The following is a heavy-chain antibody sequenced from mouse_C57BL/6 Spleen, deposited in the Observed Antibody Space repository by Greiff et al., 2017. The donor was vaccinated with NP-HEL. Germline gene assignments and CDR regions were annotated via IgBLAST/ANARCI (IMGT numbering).Heavy chain of an antibody. CDR1: GFTFSDYG. Sequence: EVMLVESGGGLVKPGGSLKLSCAASGFTFSDYGMHWVRQAPEKGLEWVAYISSGSSTIYYADTVKGRFTISRDNAKNTLFLQMTSLRSEDTAMYYCARRTFYDYDGGYAMDYWGQGTSVTVSS. D-gene: IGHD2-4*01. V-gene: IGHV5-17*01. CDR3: ARRTFYDYDGGYAMDY. CDR2: ISSGSSTI. J-gene: IGHJ4*01.